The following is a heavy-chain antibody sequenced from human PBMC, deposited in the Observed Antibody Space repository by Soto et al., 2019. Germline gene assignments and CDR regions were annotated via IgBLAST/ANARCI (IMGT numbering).Heavy chain of an antibody. J-gene: IGHJ4*02. D-gene: IGHD1-1*01. Sequence: SQTLSLTCAISGNSVSSDSFDWNWIRLSPSRGLEWLGRTYYRSKWYYDYAVSVKSRITIIPDTSRNQFSLQLSSVTPDDTAVYYCARGGTTWIFDYWGQGTLVTVSS. CDR2: TYYRSKWYY. CDR1: GNSVSSDSFD. V-gene: IGHV6-1*01. CDR3: ARGGTTWIFDY.